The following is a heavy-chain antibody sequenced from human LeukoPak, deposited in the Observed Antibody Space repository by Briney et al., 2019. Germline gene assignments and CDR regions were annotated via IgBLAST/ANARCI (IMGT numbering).Heavy chain of an antibody. V-gene: IGHV3-30*18. Sequence: PGGSLRLSCAASGFTFSSYGMHWVRQAPGKGLEWVAVISYDGSNKYYADSVKGRFTISRDNSKNTLYLQMKSLRAEDTAVYYCAKEIYGDSTGGRFQHWGQGTLVTVSS. J-gene: IGHJ1*01. CDR3: AKEIYGDSTGGRFQH. CDR2: ISYDGSNK. D-gene: IGHD4-17*01. CDR1: GFTFSSYG.